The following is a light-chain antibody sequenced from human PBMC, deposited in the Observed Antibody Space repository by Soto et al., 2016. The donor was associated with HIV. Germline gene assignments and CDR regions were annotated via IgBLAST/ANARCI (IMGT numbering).Light chain of an antibody. CDR1: QSLPHSNGYNY. CDR3: MQGLHTPST. Sequence: DIVMTQSPLSLPVTPGEPASISCRSSQSLPHSNGYNYLDWYLQKLGQSPQVLIYLGSNRASGVPARFSGSGSGTDFTLKISRVEAEDVGVYYCMQGLHTPSTFGQGTKLQIK. J-gene: IGKJ2*01. V-gene: IGKV2-28*01. CDR2: LGS.